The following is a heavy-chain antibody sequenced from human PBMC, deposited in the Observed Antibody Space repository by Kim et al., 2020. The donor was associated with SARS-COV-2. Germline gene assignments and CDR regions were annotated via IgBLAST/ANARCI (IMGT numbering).Heavy chain of an antibody. Sequence: ASLKVSCKASGYTFTSYAMHWVRQAPGQRLDWMGWINAGNGNTKYSQKFQGRVTITRDTSASTAYMELSSLRSEDTAVYYCARDTILVVRGVMYAFDIWGQGTMVTVSS. CDR2: INAGNGNT. V-gene: IGHV1-3*01. D-gene: IGHD3-10*01. CDR3: ARDTILVVRGVMYAFDI. CDR1: GYTFTSYA. J-gene: IGHJ3*02.